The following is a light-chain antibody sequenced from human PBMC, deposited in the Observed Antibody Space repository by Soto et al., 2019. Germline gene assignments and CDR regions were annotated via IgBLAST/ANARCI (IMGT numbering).Light chain of an antibody. V-gene: IGKV3-15*01. CDR3: QQYNNWPPR. J-gene: IGKJ3*01. CDR2: GAS. Sequence: EIVMTQSPATLSVSPGERATLSCRASQSVSSNLAWYQQKPGQAPRLLIYGASTRATGIPARFSGSGSWTEFTLTISRLQSEDLAVYYCQQYNNWPPRFGPGTKVDIK. CDR1: QSVSSN.